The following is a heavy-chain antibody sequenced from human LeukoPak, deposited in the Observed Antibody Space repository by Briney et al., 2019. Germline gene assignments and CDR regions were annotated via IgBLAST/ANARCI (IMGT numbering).Heavy chain of an antibody. J-gene: IGHJ4*02. CDR1: GFTFGNYW. CDR3: ARTTSFMFYY. Sequence: QSGGSLRLSGAVSGFTFGNYWMSWVRQTPGPGPEWVANIKRDGSERYYVDSVKGRFTISRDNAKSSLFLEMSSLRVEDTAVYYCARTTSFMFYYWGQGTLVTVSS. D-gene: IGHD1-1*01. V-gene: IGHV3-7*03. CDR2: IKRDGSER.